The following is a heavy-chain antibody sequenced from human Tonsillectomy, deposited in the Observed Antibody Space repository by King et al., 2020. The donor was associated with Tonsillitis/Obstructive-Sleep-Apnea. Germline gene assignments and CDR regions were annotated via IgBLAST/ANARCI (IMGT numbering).Heavy chain of an antibody. Sequence: VQLVESGGGLVQPGGSLRLSCAASGFTFSSYAMSWVRQDPGKGLEWVSAISGSGGSAYYADSVKGRFTISRDNSKNTLGLQMNSLRAEDTAVYYCANEGGYCSGGSCGSYYFDYWGQGTLVTVSS. D-gene: IGHD2-15*01. V-gene: IGHV3-23*04. CDR2: ISGSGGSA. CDR1: GFTFSSYA. CDR3: ANEGGYCSGGSCGSYYFDY. J-gene: IGHJ4*02.